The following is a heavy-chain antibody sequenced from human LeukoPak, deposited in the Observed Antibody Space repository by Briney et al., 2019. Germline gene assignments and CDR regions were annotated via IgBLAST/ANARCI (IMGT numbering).Heavy chain of an antibody. CDR2: IGTAGDT. J-gene: IGHJ4*02. V-gene: IGHV3-13*01. Sequence: PGGSLRLSCAASGFTFSSYDMHWVRQATGKGLERVSAIGTAGDTYYPGSVKGRFTISRENAKNSLYLQMNSLRAGDTAVYYCARGDSTSSIDYWGQGTLVTVSS. CDR3: ARGDSTSSIDY. D-gene: IGHD2-2*01. CDR1: GFTFSSYD.